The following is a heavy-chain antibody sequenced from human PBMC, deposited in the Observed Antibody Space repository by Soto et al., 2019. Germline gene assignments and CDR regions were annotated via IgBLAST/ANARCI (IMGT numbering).Heavy chain of an antibody. V-gene: IGHV3-21*01. CDR2: ISSGSDSI. J-gene: IGHJ1*01. Sequence: LRLSCVASGFIFTSYSMVWVRLAPGKGLEWVASISSGSDSIFYADSVKGRFTVSRDNAKNSLFLQMNNLRAEDTAVYFCARDRSADRFVQYFQHWGQGTQVTVSS. CDR3: ARDRSADRFVQYFQH. D-gene: IGHD6-19*01. CDR1: GFIFTSYS.